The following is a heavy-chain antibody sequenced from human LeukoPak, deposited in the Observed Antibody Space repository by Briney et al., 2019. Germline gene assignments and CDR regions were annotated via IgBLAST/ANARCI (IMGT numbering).Heavy chain of an antibody. Sequence: SETLSLTCAVSGYAITTGRYWGWIRQPPGKGLEWIGSIYLSGSTYYNPSLKSRVTISVDKSKNQFSLNLRSVTAPDTAVYYCARSLSTAGIDYWGQGILVTVSS. CDR3: ARSLSTAGIDY. CDR2: IYLSGST. J-gene: IGHJ4*02. CDR1: GYAITTGRY. D-gene: IGHD2-2*01. V-gene: IGHV4-38-2*01.